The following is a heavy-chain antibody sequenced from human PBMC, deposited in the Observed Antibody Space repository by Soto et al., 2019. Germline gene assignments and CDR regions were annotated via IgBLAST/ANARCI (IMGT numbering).Heavy chain of an antibody. J-gene: IGHJ3*02. V-gene: IGHV4-34*01. CDR2: INHSGST. D-gene: IGHD5-12*01. Sequence: SETLSLTCAVYGGSFSGYYWSWIRQPPGKGLEWIGEINHSGSTNYNPSLKSRVTISVDTSKNHFSLKRSSVTAADTAVYYCARDGYNSGDAFDIWGQGTMVTVSS. CDR1: GGSFSGYY. CDR3: ARDGYNSGDAFDI.